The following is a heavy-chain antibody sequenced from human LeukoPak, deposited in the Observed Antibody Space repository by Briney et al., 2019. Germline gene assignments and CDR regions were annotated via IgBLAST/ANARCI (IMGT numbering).Heavy chain of an antibody. CDR2: IYYSGST. D-gene: IGHD2-2*01. CDR1: GGSISSSSYY. Sequence: SETLSLTCTVSGGSISSSSYYWGWIRQPPGKGLEWIGSIYYSGSTYYNPSLKSRVTISVDTSKNQFSLKLSSVTAADTAVYYCARGGYQLLPDYWGQGTLVTVSS. V-gene: IGHV4-39*07. CDR3: ARGGYQLLPDY. J-gene: IGHJ4*02.